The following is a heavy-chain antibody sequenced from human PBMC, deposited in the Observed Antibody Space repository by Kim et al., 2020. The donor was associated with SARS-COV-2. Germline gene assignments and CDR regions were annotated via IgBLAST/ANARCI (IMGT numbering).Heavy chain of an antibody. D-gene: IGHD2-2*01. CDR3: ARSYCSSASCHEPFDN. J-gene: IGHJ3*02. CDR2: INTNTGNP. V-gene: IGHV7-4-1*02. Sequence: YTFNSYAMHWVRHAPGQGLELMGWINTNTGNPTYAQCFTGRFVFSLDSSVSTSYLQISTLKAEDTAVYYCARSYCSSASCHEPFDNW. CDR1: YTFNSYA.